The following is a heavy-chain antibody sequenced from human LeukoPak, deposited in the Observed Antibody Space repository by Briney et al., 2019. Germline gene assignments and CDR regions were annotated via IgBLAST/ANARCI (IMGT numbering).Heavy chain of an antibody. V-gene: IGHV4-34*01. D-gene: IGHD3-10*01. CDR1: GFTFTSYY. Sequence: GSLRLSCAASGFTFTSYYMHWIRQPPGKGLEWIGEINHSGSTNYNPSLKSRVTISVDTSKNQFSLKLSSVTAADAAVYYCARGRGYMVRGVIANDYWGQGTLVTVSS. CDR2: INHSGST. CDR3: ARGRGYMVRGVIANDY. J-gene: IGHJ4*02.